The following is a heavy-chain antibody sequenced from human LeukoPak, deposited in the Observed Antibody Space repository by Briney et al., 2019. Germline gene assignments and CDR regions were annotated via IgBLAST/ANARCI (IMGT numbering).Heavy chain of an antibody. CDR2: IYYSGST. V-gene: IGHV4-59*08. Sequence: PSETLSLTCTVSGGSISSYYWSWIRQPPGMGLEWIGYIYYSGSTYYNPSLKSRVTISVDTSKNQFSLKLSSVTAADTAVYYCARSRAAGQEHDAFDIWGQGTMVTVSS. D-gene: IGHD6-13*01. J-gene: IGHJ3*02. CDR1: GGSISSYY. CDR3: ARSRAAGQEHDAFDI.